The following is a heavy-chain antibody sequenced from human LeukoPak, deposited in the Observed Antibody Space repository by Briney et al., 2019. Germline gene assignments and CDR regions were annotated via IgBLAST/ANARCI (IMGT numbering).Heavy chain of an antibody. J-gene: IGHJ4*02. CDR1: GGSISSSSYY. V-gene: IGHV4-39*07. D-gene: IGHD5-24*01. CDR3: ARERRDGYKVYFDY. Sequence: SETLSLTRTVSGGSISSSSYYWGWIRQPPGKGLEWIGSIYYSGSTYYNPSLKSRVTISVDTSKNQFSLKLSSVTAADTAVYYCARERRDGYKVYFDYWGQGTLVTVSS. CDR2: IYYSGST.